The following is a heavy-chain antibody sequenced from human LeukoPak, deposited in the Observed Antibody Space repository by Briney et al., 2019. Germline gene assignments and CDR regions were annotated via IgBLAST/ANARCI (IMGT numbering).Heavy chain of an antibody. CDR3: ARDRISYYDRDAFDI. J-gene: IGHJ3*02. CDR1: GGSFSGYY. CDR2: INHSGST. V-gene: IGHV4-34*01. Sequence: PSETLSLTCAVYGGSFSGYYWSWIRQPPGKGLEWIGEINHSGSTNYNPSLKGRVTISVDTSKNQFSLKLSSVTAADTAVYYCARDRISYYDRDAFDIWGQGTMLTVSS. D-gene: IGHD3-22*01.